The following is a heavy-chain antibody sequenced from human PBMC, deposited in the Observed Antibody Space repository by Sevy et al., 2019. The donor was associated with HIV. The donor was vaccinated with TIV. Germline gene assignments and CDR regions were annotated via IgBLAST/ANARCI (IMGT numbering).Heavy chain of an antibody. J-gene: IGHJ4*02. CDR1: GFTFSSYT. CDR3: ACDGTSGWYGLDY. D-gene: IGHD6-13*01. CDR2: ISSGTSSI. Sequence: GGSLRLSCAASGFTFSSYTMNWVRQAPGKGLEWVSYISSGTSSIYYADSVKGRFTISRDNAKNSLYLQMNSLRAEDTAVYYWACDGTSGWYGLDYWGQGTLVTVPS. V-gene: IGHV3-48*01.